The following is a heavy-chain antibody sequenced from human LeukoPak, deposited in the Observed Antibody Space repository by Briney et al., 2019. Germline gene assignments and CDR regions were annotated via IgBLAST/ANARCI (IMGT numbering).Heavy chain of an antibody. J-gene: IGHJ4*02. Sequence: PSETLSLTCTVSGGSISSGGYYWSWIRQHPGKGLEWIGYIYYSGSTYYNPSLKSRVTISVDTSKNQFSLKLSSVTAADTAVYYCARTLGSPTALWYWGRGTLVTVSS. CDR2: IYYSGST. D-gene: IGHD1-26*01. V-gene: IGHV4-31*03. CDR1: GGSISSGGYY. CDR3: ARTLGSPTALWY.